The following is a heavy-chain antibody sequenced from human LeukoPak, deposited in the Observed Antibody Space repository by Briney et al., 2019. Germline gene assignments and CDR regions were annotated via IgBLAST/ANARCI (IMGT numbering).Heavy chain of an antibody. J-gene: IGHJ5*02. CDR1: GYTFTGYY. V-gene: IGHV1-2*02. CDR3: ARYGYYYDSSGYYPNWFDP. CDR2: INPNSGGT. Sequence: ASVKVSCKASGYTFTGYYMHWVRQAPGQGLEWMGWINPNSGGTNYAQKFQGRVTPTRDTSISTAYMELSRLRSDDTAVYYCARYGYYYDSSGYYPNWFDPWGQGTLVTVSS. D-gene: IGHD3-22*01.